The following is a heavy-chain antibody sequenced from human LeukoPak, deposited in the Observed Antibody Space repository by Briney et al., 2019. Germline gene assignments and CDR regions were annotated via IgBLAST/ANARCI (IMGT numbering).Heavy chain of an antibody. CDR1: GYTFTGYY. V-gene: IGHV1-2*02. CDR2: INPNSGGT. CDR3: ASSVGATEMGYYFDY. D-gene: IGHD1-26*01. J-gene: IGHJ4*02. Sequence: ASVTVSCMASGYTFTGYYMHWVRQAPGQGLEWMGWINPNSGGTNYAQKFQGRVTMTRDTSISTAYMELSRLRSDDTAVYYCASSVGATEMGYYFDYWGQGTLVTVSS.